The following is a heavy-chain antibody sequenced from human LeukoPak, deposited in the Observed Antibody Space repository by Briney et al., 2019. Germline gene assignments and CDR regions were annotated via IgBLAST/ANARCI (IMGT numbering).Heavy chain of an antibody. Sequence: GASVKVSCKVLGNSLSELNMHWVRQPPGKGLEWMGGFDPEHGDTVYAQKFQGRVTMTEDTSSGTAYMQLSSLTSEDTAIYYCATGPHYEILTGSSKRETYFYHMDVWGKGTTVTVAS. CDR1: GNSLSELN. D-gene: IGHD3-9*01. CDR2: FDPEHGDT. J-gene: IGHJ6*04. V-gene: IGHV1-24*01. CDR3: ATGPHYEILTGSSKRETYFYHMDV.